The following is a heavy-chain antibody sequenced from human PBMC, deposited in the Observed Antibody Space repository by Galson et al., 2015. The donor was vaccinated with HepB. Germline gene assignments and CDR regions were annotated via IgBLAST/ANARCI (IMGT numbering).Heavy chain of an antibody. Sequence: LVKPTQTLPLTCTFSGFSLSTSGMCVSWLRQPPGKSLEWLARIDWDDDKYYSTSLKTRLTISKDTSKNQVVLTMTNMDPVDTATYYCARTTRLTGCGPAFDIWGQGTMVTVSS. CDR2: IDWDDDK. D-gene: IGHD7-27*01. CDR1: GFSLSTSGMC. V-gene: IGHV2-70*11. J-gene: IGHJ3*02. CDR3: ARTTRLTGCGPAFDI.